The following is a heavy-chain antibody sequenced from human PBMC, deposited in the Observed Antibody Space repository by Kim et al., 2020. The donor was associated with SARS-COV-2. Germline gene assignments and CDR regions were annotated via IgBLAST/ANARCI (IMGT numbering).Heavy chain of an antibody. Sequence: SETLSLTCAVYGGSFSGYYWSWIRQPPGKGLEWIGEINHSGSTNYNPSLKSRVTISVDTSKNQFSLKLSSVTAADTAVYYCARGRWFDPWGQGTLVTVSS. CDR3: ARGRWFDP. J-gene: IGHJ5*02. CDR2: INHSGST. V-gene: IGHV4-34*01. CDR1: GGSFSGYY.